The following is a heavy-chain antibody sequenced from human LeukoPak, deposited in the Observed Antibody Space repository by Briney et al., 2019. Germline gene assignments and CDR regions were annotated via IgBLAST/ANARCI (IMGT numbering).Heavy chain of an antibody. CDR3: ATLYCSSTSCYP. D-gene: IGHD2-2*01. CDR1: GYTFTSYD. J-gene: IGHJ5*02. V-gene: IGHV1-8*01. Sequence: GASVKVSCKASGYTFTSYDINWVRQATGQGLEWMGWMNPNSGNTGYAQKFQGRATMTRNTSISTAYMELSSLRSEDTAVYYCATLYCSSTSCYPWGQGTLVTVSS. CDR2: MNPNSGNT.